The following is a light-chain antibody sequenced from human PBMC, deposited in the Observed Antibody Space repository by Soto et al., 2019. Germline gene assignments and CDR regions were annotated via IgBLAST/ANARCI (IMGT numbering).Light chain of an antibody. V-gene: IGLV4-69*01. CDR3: QTWVTGPPWV. CDR1: SGHSTYA. Sequence: QPVLTQSPSASASLGASVKLTCTLSSGHSTYAIAWRQQQPEKGPRYLMKLNSDGSHSKGDGIPDRFSGSSSGAERYLSISSLQSEDEADYYCQTWVTGPPWVFGGGTKLTVL. J-gene: IGLJ3*02. CDR2: LNSDGSH.